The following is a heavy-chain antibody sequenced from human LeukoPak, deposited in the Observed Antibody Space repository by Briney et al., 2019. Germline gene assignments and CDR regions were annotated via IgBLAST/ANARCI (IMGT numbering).Heavy chain of an antibody. CDR3: VRDLILVWTPGDDFDF. D-gene: IGHD3-16*01. CDR2: INEDATTI. V-gene: IGHV3-74*01. Sequence: GGSLRLSCAASGFAFSAYWMHWVREAPGKGLEWVSRINEDATTITYADSVKGRFIISRDNSKKSLYLQMNNLRAEDTAVYYCVRDLILVWTPGDDFDFWGQGTLVIVSS. CDR1: GFAFSAYW. J-gene: IGHJ4*02.